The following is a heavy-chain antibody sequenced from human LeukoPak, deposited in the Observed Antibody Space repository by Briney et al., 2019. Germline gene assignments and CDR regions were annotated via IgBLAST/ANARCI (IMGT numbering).Heavy chain of an antibody. CDR3: ARGDYGMDV. J-gene: IGHJ6*02. CDR1: GFTFSSYW. CDR2: INSDGSST. V-gene: IGHV3-74*01. Sequence: PGGSLRLSCAASGFTFSSYWMHWVRQAPGKGLVWVSRINSDGSSTSYADSVKGRFTISRDNAENSLYLHMNSLRADDTAVYYCARGDYGMDVWGQGTTVTVSS.